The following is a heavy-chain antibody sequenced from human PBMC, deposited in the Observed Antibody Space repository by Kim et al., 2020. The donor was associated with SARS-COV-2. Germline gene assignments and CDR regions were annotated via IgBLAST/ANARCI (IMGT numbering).Heavy chain of an antibody. V-gene: IGHV4-59*01. Sequence: SETLSLTCTVSGGSISSYYWSWIRQPPGKGLEWIGYIYYSGSTNYNPSLKSRVTISVDTSKNQFSLKLSSVTAADTAVYYCARRVYYYDSSGYYPYYYYYGMDVWGQGTTVTVSS. J-gene: IGHJ6*02. D-gene: IGHD3-22*01. CDR2: IYYSGST. CDR1: GGSISSYY. CDR3: ARRVYYYDSSGYYPYYYYYGMDV.